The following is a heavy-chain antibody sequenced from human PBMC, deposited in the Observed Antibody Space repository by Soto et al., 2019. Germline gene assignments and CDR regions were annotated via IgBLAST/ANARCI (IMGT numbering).Heavy chain of an antibody. D-gene: IGHD2-8*01. CDR1: GYSFISYW. V-gene: IGHV5-51*01. CDR2: IYPGDSDT. CDR3: ARLGDCTNGVCTYYYYMDV. J-gene: IGHJ6*03. Sequence: GESLKISCKGSGYSFISYWIGWVRQMPGKGLEWMGIIYPGDSDTRYSPSFQGQVTISADKSISTAYLQWSSLKASDTAMYYCARLGDCTNGVCTYYYYMDVWGKGTTLTVSS.